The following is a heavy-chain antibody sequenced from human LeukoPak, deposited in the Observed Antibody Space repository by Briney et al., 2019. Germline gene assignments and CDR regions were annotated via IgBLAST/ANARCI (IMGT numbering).Heavy chain of an antibody. CDR1: GGSISSSNW. J-gene: IGHJ3*02. CDR2: IYHSGST. Sequence: SETLSLTCAVSGGSISSSNWWSWVRQPPGKGLEWIGEIYHSGSTNYNPSLKSRVTISVDTSKNQFSLKLSSVTAADTAVYYCARGMVRGYAAFDIWGQGTMVTVSS. D-gene: IGHD3-10*01. V-gene: IGHV4-4*02. CDR3: ARGMVRGYAAFDI.